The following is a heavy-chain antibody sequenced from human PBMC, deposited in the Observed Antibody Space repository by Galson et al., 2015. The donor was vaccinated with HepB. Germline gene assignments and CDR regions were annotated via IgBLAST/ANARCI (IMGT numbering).Heavy chain of an antibody. CDR2: IKRKGDGGTT. V-gene: IGHV3-15*01. CDR3: AKFTSRGVTLVAYFDY. CDR1: GFIFNNAW. D-gene: IGHD3-10*01. Sequence: SLRLSCAASGFIFNNAWMSWVRQAPGKGLEWVGRIKRKGDGGTTDYAAPVKGRFTISRDDSKNTLYLQMNSLRAEDTAVYYCAKFTSRGVTLVAYFDYWGQGTLVTVSS. J-gene: IGHJ4*02.